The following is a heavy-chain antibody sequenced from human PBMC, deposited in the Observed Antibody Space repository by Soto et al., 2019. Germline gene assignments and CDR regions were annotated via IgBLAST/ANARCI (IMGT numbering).Heavy chain of an antibody. V-gene: IGHV4-59*01. J-gene: IGHJ4*02. CDR3: ARGGGSPDH. D-gene: IGHD2-15*01. CDR2: IYYSGST. Sequence: QVQLQESGPGLVKPSETLSLTCTVSGGSISSYYWSWIRQPPGKGLEWIGYIYYSGSTNYNPSLKSRVTISVDTSKDQFSLKLSSVTAADPAVYYCARGGGSPDHWGQGTLVTVSS. CDR1: GGSISSYY.